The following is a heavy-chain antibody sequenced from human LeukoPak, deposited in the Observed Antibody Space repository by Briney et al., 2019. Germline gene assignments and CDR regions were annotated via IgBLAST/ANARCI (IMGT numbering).Heavy chain of an antibody. Sequence: GGSLRLSCAASGFSFSSYWMHWVRQAPGKGLEWVAVIWYDGSNKYYADSVKGRFTISRDNSKNTLYLQMNSLRAEDTAVYYCAKEGFSGCLDYWGQGTLVTVSS. CDR2: IWYDGSNK. D-gene: IGHD6-19*01. CDR1: GFSFSSYW. J-gene: IGHJ4*02. V-gene: IGHV3-33*06. CDR3: AKEGFSGCLDY.